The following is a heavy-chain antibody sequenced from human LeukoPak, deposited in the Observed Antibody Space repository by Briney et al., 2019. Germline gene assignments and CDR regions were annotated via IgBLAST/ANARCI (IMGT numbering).Heavy chain of an antibody. V-gene: IGHV1-69*01. CDR1: GGTFISYA. J-gene: IGHJ5*02. D-gene: IGHD5-18*01. Sequence: SVKVSCKASGGTFISYAISWVRQAPGQGLEWMGGIIPIFGTANYAQKFQGRVTITADESTSTAYMELSSLRSEDTAVYYCARDRGVDTADNWFDPWGQGTLVTVSS. CDR3: ARDRGVDTADNWFDP. CDR2: IIPIFGTA.